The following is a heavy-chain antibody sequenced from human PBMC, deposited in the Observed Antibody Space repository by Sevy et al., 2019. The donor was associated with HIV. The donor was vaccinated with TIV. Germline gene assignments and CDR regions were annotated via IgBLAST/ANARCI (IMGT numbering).Heavy chain of an antibody. Sequence: GGSLRLSCVASGFIFSSYEMNWVRQAPGKGLEWVSYITNSGSSVYYSDSVRGRFTISRDNAKNSLFLQMNSLRAEDTALYYCARDLPPSATTVSHFDYWGRGTLVTFSS. J-gene: IGHJ4*02. CDR1: GFIFSSYE. CDR2: ITNSGSSV. V-gene: IGHV3-48*03. CDR3: ARDLPPSATTVSHFDY. D-gene: IGHD4-17*01.